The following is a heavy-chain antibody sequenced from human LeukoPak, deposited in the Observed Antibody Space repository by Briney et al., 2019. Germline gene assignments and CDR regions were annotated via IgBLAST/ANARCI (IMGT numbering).Heavy chain of an antibody. CDR1: GFTFSTYW. CDR2: ISTHGDIE. J-gene: IGHJ4*02. CDR3: AKINNNDDD. D-gene: IGHD1/OR15-1a*01. Sequence: PGGSLRLSCAASGFTFSTYWMSWVRQAPGKGLEWVAAISTHGDIEYYTDSVKGRFTISRDNSKNMIYLQMNSLRGEDSAVYYCAKINNNDDDWGQGNLVTVSS. V-gene: IGHV3-30*18.